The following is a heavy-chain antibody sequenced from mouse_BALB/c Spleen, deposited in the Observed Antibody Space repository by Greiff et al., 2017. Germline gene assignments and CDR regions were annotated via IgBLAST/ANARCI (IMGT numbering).Heavy chain of an antibody. CDR1: GYTFTSYW. Sequence: VQRVESGAELARPGASVKLSCKASGYTFTSYWMQWVKQRPGQGLEWIGAIYPGDGDTRYTQKFKGKATLTADKSSSTAYMQLSSLASEDSAVYYCARNWDGAYWGQGTLVTVSA. D-gene: IGHD4-1*01. V-gene: IGHV1-87*01. CDR2: IYPGDGDT. CDR3: ARNWDGAY. J-gene: IGHJ3*01.